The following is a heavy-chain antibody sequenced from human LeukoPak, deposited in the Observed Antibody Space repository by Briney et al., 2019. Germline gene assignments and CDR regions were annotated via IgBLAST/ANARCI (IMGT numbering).Heavy chain of an antibody. Sequence: GGSLRLSCAASGFTFSSYAMSWVRQAPGKGLEWVSAISGSGGSTYYADSVKGRFTISRDNSKYTLYLQMNSLRAEDTDVYYCAKDIGYSYGYSHFDYWGQGTLVTVSS. V-gene: IGHV3-23*01. J-gene: IGHJ4*02. D-gene: IGHD5-18*01. CDR1: GFTFSSYA. CDR3: AKDIGYSYGYSHFDY. CDR2: ISGSGGST.